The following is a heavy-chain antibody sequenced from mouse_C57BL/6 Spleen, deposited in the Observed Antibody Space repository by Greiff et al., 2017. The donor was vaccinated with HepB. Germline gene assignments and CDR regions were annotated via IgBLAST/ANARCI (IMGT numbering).Heavy chain of an antibody. J-gene: IGHJ3*01. V-gene: IGHV1-18*01. CDR2: INPNNGGT. CDR3: ARYHYYGSSPFAY. CDR1: GYTFTDYN. Sequence: VQLKESGPELVKPGASVKIPCKASGYTFTDYNMDWVKQSHGKSLEWIGDINPNNGGTIYNQKFKGKATLTVDKSSSTAYMELRSLTSEDTAVYYCARYHYYGSSPFAYWGQGTLVTVSA. D-gene: IGHD1-1*01.